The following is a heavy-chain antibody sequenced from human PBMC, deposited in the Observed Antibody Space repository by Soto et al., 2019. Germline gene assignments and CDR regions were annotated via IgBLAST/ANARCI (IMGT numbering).Heavy chain of an antibody. CDR3: AREGYCSGGSCYSGFGY. J-gene: IGHJ4*02. Sequence: SETLSLTCTVSGGSISSGDYYWSWIRQPPGKGLEWIGYIYYSGSTYYNPSLKSRVTISVDTSKNQFSLKLSSVTAADTAVYYCAREGYCSGGSCYSGFGYWRQVTLVTVCS. CDR2: IYYSGST. D-gene: IGHD2-15*01. CDR1: GGSISSGDYY. V-gene: IGHV4-30-4*01.